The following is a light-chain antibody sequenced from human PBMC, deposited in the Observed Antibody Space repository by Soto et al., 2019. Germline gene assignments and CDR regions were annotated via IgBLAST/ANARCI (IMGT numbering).Light chain of an antibody. V-gene: IGKV3-15*01. CDR1: QSVNSN. J-gene: IGKJ1*01. Sequence: EIVMTQSPATLSVSPGERATLSCRASQSVNSNLAWYQQKPGQARRLLIYGASTRATGIPARFSGSGSGTEFTLTISSLQSEDFAVYYCQQYNNWPPTFGQGTKVEIK. CDR2: GAS. CDR3: QQYNNWPPT.